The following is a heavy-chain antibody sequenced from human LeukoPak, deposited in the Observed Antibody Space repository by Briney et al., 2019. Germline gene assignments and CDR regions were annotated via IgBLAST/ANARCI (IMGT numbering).Heavy chain of an antibody. CDR3: ARDHDYGGNSGSDY. CDR2: IIPILGIA. Sequence: ASVKVFCKASGGTFSSYAVSWVRQAPGQGLEWMGRIIPILGIANYAQKFQGRVTITADKSTSTAYMELSSLRSEDTAVYYCARDHDYGGNSGSDYWGQGTLVTVSS. D-gene: IGHD4-23*01. CDR1: GGTFSSYA. J-gene: IGHJ4*02. V-gene: IGHV1-69*04.